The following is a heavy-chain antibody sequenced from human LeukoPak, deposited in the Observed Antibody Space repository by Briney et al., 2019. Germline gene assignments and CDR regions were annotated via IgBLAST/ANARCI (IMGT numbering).Heavy chain of an antibody. D-gene: IGHD6-13*01. J-gene: IGHJ5*02. CDR2: IYYSGST. V-gene: IGHV4-59*08. CDR3: ARGPSSSWRRWFDP. Sequence: PSETLSLTCTVSGGSISSYYWSWMRQPPGKGLEWIGYIYYSGSTNYNPSLKSRVTISVDTSKNQFSLKLSSVTAADTAVYYCARGPSSSWRRWFDPWGQGTLVTVSS. CDR1: GGSISSYY.